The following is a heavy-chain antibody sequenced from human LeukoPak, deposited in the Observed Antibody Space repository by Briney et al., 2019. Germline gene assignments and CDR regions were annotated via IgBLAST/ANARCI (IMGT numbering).Heavy chain of an antibody. CDR3: AKRNYFGAGTYSFDF. V-gene: IGHV3-23*01. J-gene: IGHJ4*02. CDR2: LTGSGGST. D-gene: IGHD3-10*01. CDR1: GFTFSNFG. Sequence: PGGSLRLSCTASGFTFSNFGMSWVRQAPGKGLEWVSHLTGSGGSTYYAGSVKGRFTISRDNSKNTLYLQMNSLRAEDTAVYYCAKRNYFGAGTYSFDFWGQGTLVTVSS.